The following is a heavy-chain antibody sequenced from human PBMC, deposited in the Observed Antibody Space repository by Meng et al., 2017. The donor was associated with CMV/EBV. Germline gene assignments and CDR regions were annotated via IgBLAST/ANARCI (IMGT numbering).Heavy chain of an antibody. CDR1: GGSSSSSSYY. D-gene: IGHD2-2*01. CDR3: ARDLSNPLVVPAAYNWFDP. V-gene: IGHV4-39*07. CDR2: IYYSGST. Sequence: GSGPRLVNPFETLSLPCTVSGGSSSSSSYYWGWIRQPPGKGLEWIGSIYYSGSTYYNPSLKSRVTISVDTSKNQFSLKLSSVTAADTAVYYCARDLSNPLVVPAAYNWFDPWGQGTLVTVSS. J-gene: IGHJ5*02.